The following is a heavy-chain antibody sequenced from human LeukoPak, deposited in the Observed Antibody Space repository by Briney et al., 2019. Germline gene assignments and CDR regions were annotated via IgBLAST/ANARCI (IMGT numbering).Heavy chain of an antibody. Sequence: ASVKVSCKASGYTFTGYYMHWVRQAPGQGLEWMGWINPNSGGTNYAQKFQGRVTMTRDTSISTAYMELSRLRSDDTAVYYCARTSTYYYDSSGYSDAFDIWGQGTMVPSLQ. V-gene: IGHV1-2*02. D-gene: IGHD3-22*01. CDR1: GYTFTGYY. J-gene: IGHJ3*02. CDR3: ARTSTYYYDSSGYSDAFDI. CDR2: INPNSGGT.